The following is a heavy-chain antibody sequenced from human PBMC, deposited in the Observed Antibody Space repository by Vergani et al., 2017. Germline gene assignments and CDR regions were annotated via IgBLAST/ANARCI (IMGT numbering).Heavy chain of an antibody. J-gene: IGHJ5*01. Sequence: QIQLQESGPGLVKPSETLSLTCSVSGYSISRGFYWAWFLQTPEKGLEWCGGMFHTGEASNSPSLQNRVAFSMDTSKNQFSLQLTSVTAADTAVYFCGVIMVRSPRPDNWFDSWGRGTLVTVSS. CDR2: MFHTGEA. D-gene: IGHD3-10*01. CDR1: GYSISRGFY. V-gene: IGHV4-38-2*02. CDR3: GVIMVRSPRPDNWFDS.